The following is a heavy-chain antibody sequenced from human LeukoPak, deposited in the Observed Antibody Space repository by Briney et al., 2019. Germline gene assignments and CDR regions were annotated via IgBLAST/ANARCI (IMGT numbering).Heavy chain of an antibody. D-gene: IGHD4-17*01. CDR2: IYYSGST. CDR1: GGSISSSSYY. J-gene: IGHJ4*02. V-gene: IGHV4-39*07. CDR3: ARDIDGDYGALFDY. Sequence: SETLSLTCTVSGGSISSSSYYWGWIRQPPGKGLEWIGSIYYSGSTYYNPSLKSRVTISVDTSKDQFSLKLSSVTAADTAVYYCARDIDGDYGALFDYWGQGTLVTVSS.